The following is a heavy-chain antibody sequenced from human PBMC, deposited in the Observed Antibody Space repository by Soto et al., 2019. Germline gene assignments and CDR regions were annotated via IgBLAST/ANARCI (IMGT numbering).Heavy chain of an antibody. CDR1: GGTFSSYA. V-gene: IGHV1-69*13. J-gene: IGHJ6*02. CDR2: IIPIFGTA. Sequence: ASVKVSCKASGGTFSSYAISWVRQAPGQGLEWMGGIIPIFGTANYAQKFQGRVTITADESTSTAYMELSSLRSEDTAVYYCARSPELRFYYYYGMDVWGQGTTVTVSS. CDR3: ARSPELRFYYYYGMDV. D-gene: IGHD1-7*01.